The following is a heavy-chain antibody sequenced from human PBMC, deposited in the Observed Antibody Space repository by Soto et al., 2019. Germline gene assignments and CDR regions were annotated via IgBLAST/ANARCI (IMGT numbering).Heavy chain of an antibody. J-gene: IGHJ5*02. CDR1: GFSLSTNEVG. CDR3: ARWYYYDSSGHYYHYFDP. V-gene: IGHV2-5*01. Sequence: SGPTLVNLTQSLTLTCTFSGFSLSTNEVGVGWIRQPPGKALEWLALIYGNDDTRYSPSLKTRLTITKDTSKNQVVLTLTTVDPMDTATYYCARWYYYDSSGHYYHYFDPWGQGTLVTVSS. D-gene: IGHD3-22*01. CDR2: IYGNDDT.